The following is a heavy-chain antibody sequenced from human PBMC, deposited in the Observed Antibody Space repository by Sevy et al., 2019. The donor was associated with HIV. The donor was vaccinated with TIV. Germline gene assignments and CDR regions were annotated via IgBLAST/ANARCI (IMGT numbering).Heavy chain of an antibody. CDR1: GFTFSSYSLSSYS. CDR2: ISSGSSYI. D-gene: IGHD1-26*01. J-gene: IGHJ6*02. V-gene: IGHV3-21*01. CDR3: ARDRGVGTSSYGMDV. Sequence: GGSLRLSCAASGFTFSSYSLSSYSMNWVRQTPGKGLEWVSSISSGSSYIFYADSVKGRFTISRDNAKNSLYLQMNSLRAEDTAVYYCARDRGVGTSSYGMDVRGQGTTVTVSS.